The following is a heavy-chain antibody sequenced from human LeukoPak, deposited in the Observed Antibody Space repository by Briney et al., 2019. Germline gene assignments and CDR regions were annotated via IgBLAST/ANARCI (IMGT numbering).Heavy chain of an antibody. V-gene: IGHV4-59*01. CDR3: ARGVYIAAAQYGY. CDR1: GGSISSYY. D-gene: IGHD6-13*01. J-gene: IGHJ4*02. Sequence: SETLSLTCTVSGGSISSYYWSWIRQPPGKGLEWIGYIYYSGTTNYNPSLKSRVTISVDTSKNQFSVKLSSVTAADTAVYYCARGVYIAAAQYGYWGQGTLVTVSS. CDR2: IYYSGTT.